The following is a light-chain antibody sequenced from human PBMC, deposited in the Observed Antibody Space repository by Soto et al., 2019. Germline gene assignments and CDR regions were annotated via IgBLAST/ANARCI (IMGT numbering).Light chain of an antibody. J-gene: IGLJ1*01. CDR2: DNN. CDR1: SSNIGNNY. Sequence: QSVLTQPPSVSAAPGQKVTISCSGSSSNIGNNYVSWYQHLPGAAPKLLIYDNNKRSSGIPDRFSGSKSGTSATLDITGLQTGDEADYYCGTWDSTLSGFFGTGTKVTVL. CDR3: GTWDSTLSGF. V-gene: IGLV1-51*01.